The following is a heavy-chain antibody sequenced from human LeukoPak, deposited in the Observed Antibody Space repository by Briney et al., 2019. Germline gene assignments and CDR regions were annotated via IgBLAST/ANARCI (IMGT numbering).Heavy chain of an antibody. V-gene: IGHV7-4-1*02. J-gene: IGHJ3*02. Sequence: ASVKVSCKASGYTSTTYAMNWVRQAPGQGLEWMGWINTNTGNPMYAQGFTGRFVFSLDTSVGTAYLQISSLKAEDTAVYYCARLGYGDSNGFDIWGQGTMVTVSS. CDR1: GYTSTTYA. CDR3: ARLGYGDSNGFDI. D-gene: IGHD4-17*01. CDR2: INTNTGNP.